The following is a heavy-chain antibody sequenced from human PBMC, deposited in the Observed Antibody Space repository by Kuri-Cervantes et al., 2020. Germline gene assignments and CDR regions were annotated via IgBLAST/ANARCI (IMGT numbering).Heavy chain of an antibody. Sequence: SLKISCAASGFTFDDYAMHWVRQAPGKGLEWVSGISWNSGSIGYADSVKGRFTISRDNAKNSLYLQMNSLRAEDTALYYCASMVRGTLLSYFDYWGQGTLVTVSS. CDR3: ASMVRGTLLSYFDY. CDR1: GFTFDDYA. CDR2: ISWNSGSI. D-gene: IGHD3-10*01. J-gene: IGHJ4*02. V-gene: IGHV3-9*01.